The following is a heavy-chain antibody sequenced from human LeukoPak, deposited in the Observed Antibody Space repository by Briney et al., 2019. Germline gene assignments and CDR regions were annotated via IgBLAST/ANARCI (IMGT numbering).Heavy chain of an antibody. V-gene: IGHV3-23*01. J-gene: IGHJ4*02. CDR3: AKAGVLTLARGVIVDY. D-gene: IGHD3-10*01. CDR2: ISGSGDGT. Sequence: GGSLRLSCAASGFTFSGYAMSWVRQAPGKGLEWVSAISGSGDGTYYADSVKGRFTISRDNSKNTLFLQMNSLRAEDTAVYYCAKAGVLTLARGVIVDYWGQGTLVTVSS. CDR1: GFTFSGYA.